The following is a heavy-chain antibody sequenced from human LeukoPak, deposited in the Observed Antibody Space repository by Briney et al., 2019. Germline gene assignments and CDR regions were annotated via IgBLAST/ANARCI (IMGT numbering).Heavy chain of an antibody. V-gene: IGHV1-18*01. J-gene: IGHJ4*02. CDR1: GYIFTNYA. CDR2: INPYNGNT. Sequence: ASVKVSCKASGYIFTNYAIHWVRQAPGQGLEWMGWINPYNGNTNYAQKFQGRVTMTTVTSTSTAYMEVTNLRSDDTAVYYCARAVSVTTPYFDYWGQGPLVTVSS. D-gene: IGHD4-17*01. CDR3: ARAVSVTTPYFDY.